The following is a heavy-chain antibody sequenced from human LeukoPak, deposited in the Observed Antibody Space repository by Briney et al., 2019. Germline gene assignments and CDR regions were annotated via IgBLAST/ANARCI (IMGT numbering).Heavy chain of an antibody. CDR3: ARVHTIFGVVIIQNAFDI. V-gene: IGHV4-59*01. J-gene: IGHJ3*02. D-gene: IGHD3-3*01. CDR1: GGSISSYY. CDR2: IYYSGST. Sequence: PSQTPSLTCTVSGGSISSYYWSWIRQPPGKGLEWIGYIYYSGSTNYNPSLKSRVTISVDTSKNQFSPKLSSVTAADTAVYYCARVHTIFGVVIIQNAFDIWGQGTMVTVSS.